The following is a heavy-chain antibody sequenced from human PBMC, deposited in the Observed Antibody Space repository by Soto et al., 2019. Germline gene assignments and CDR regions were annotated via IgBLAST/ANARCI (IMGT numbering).Heavy chain of an antibody. D-gene: IGHD5-12*01. V-gene: IGHV1-3*01. CDR2: INAGNGNT. CDR1: GYTFTSYA. CDR3: ARVVRWLQSEYFDY. J-gene: IGHJ4*02. Sequence: ASVKVSCKASGYTFTSYAMHWVRQAPGQRLEWMGWINAGNGNTKYSQKFQGRVTITRDTSASTAYMELSSLRSEDTAVYYCARVVRWLQSEYFDYWGQGTLVTVSS.